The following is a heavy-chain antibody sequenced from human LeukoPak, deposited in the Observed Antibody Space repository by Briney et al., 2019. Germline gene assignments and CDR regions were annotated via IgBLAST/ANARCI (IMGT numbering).Heavy chain of an antibody. CDR3: ARDIFSSWYRYFDL. CDR2: IYYSGST. V-gene: IGHV4-59*01. J-gene: IGHJ2*01. CDR1: GGSISSYY. D-gene: IGHD6-13*01. Sequence: SETLSLTCTVSGGSISSYYWSWIRQPPGKGLEWIGYIYYSGSTNYNPSLKSRVTISVDTSKNQFSLKLSSVTAADTAVYYCARDIFSSWYRYFDLWGRGTLVTVSS.